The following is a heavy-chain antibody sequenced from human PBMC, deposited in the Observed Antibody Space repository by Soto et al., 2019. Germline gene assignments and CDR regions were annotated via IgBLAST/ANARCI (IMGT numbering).Heavy chain of an antibody. CDR2: IYYSGST. CDR1: GGSFSSYY. Sequence: VQLQESGPGLVRPSETLSLTCTVSGGSFSSYYWTWIRQSPGKGLEWIGYIYYSGSTDYNPSLRGRLAISIDTSKNQFSLRLNSMTAADTAVYYCAGRDCSGTNCYYLDYYYMDVWGKGTTVTVSS. D-gene: IGHD2-2*01. V-gene: IGHV4-59*08. J-gene: IGHJ6*03. CDR3: AGRDCSGTNCYYLDYYYMDV.